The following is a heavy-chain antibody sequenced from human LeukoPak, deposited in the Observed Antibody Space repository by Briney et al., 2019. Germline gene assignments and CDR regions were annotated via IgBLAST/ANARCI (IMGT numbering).Heavy chain of an antibody. Sequence: GGSLRLSCAASGFTFSSYGMHWVRQAPGKGLEWVAVISYDGSNKYYADSVKGRFTNSRDNSKNTLYLQMNSLRAEDTAVYYCAKGGGSMVYFDYWGQGTLVTVSS. CDR1: GFTFSSYG. J-gene: IGHJ4*02. CDR2: ISYDGSNK. CDR3: AKGGGSMVYFDY. V-gene: IGHV3-30*18. D-gene: IGHD3-10*01.